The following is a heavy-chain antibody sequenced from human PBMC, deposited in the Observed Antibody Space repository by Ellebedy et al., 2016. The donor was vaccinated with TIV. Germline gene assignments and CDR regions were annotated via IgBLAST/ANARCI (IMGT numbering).Heavy chain of an antibody. D-gene: IGHD5-12*01. CDR3: ARGGYGRPLDC. V-gene: IGHV3-7*03. J-gene: IGHJ4*02. Sequence: GESLKISCAASGFTFSNYWMKWVRQAPGKGLEWVANIKQDGSEKYYVDSVKGRFTISRDNAKNSLFLQMNSLRVEDTAVYFCARGGYGRPLDCWGQGTLVTVSS. CDR1: GFTFSNYW. CDR2: IKQDGSEK.